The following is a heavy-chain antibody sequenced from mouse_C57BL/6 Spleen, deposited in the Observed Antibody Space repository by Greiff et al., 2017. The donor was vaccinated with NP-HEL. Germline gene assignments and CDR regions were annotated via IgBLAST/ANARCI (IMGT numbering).Heavy chain of an antibody. V-gene: IGHV1-9*01. CDR2: ILPGSGNT. Sequence: QVQLQQSGAELMKPGASVKLSCKATGYTFTGYWIEWVKQRPGHGLEWIGEILPGSGNTNYNEKFKGKATFTADTSSNTAYMQLSSLTTEDSAIYYCARSGLGPYFDYWGQGTTLTVSS. J-gene: IGHJ2*01. D-gene: IGHD4-1*01. CDR3: ARSGLGPYFDY. CDR1: GYTFTGYW.